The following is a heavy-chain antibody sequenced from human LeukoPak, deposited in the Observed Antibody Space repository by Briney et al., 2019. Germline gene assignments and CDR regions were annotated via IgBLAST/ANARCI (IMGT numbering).Heavy chain of an antibody. Sequence: ASVKVSCKASGGTFSSYTITWVRQAPGQGLEWMGGISPISGTTNYAQKFQGRVTITTDESTSTAYMELSSLRSEDTAVYYCARDREANWFDPWGQGTLVTVSS. CDR2: ISPISGTT. V-gene: IGHV1-69*05. CDR3: ARDREANWFDP. CDR1: GGTFSSYT. J-gene: IGHJ5*02.